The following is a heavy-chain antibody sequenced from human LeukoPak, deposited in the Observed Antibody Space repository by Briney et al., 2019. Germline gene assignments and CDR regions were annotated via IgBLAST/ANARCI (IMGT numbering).Heavy chain of an antibody. Sequence: ASVKVSCTASGGTFSSYAISWVRQAPGQGLEWMGGIIPIFGTANYAQKFQGRVTVTADESTSTAYMELSSLRSEDTAVYYCARPRQRGSYYAHCYYGMDVWGQGTTVTVSS. J-gene: IGHJ6*02. V-gene: IGHV1-69*13. CDR1: GGTFSSYA. D-gene: IGHD1-26*01. CDR3: ARPRQRGSYYAHCYYGMDV. CDR2: IIPIFGTA.